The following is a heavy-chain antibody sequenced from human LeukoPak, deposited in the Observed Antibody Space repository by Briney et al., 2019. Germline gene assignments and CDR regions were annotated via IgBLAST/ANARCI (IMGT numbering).Heavy chain of an antibody. Sequence: PSETLSLTCTVSGASITNYNWTWIRQPPGKGLEWIGYIHYSGSTNYNPTLKSRVTISVDTSKSQFSLKLSSVSAADTAVYYCAGQNHVRYSYYFDYWGQGTLVIVSS. J-gene: IGHJ4*02. CDR3: AGQNHVRYSYYFDY. CDR2: IHYSGST. V-gene: IGHV4-59*01. D-gene: IGHD1-1*01. CDR1: GASITNYN.